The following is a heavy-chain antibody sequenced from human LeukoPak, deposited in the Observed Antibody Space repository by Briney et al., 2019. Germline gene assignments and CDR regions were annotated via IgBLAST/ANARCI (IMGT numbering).Heavy chain of an antibody. V-gene: IGHV3-23*01. CDR3: ARATVLRYFDWLFPGIFDY. CDR2: ISGSGGST. CDR1: GFTFSSYA. Sequence: PGGSLRLSCAASGFTFSSYAMSWVRQAPGKGLEWVSAISGSGGSTYYADSVKGRFTISRDNSKNTLYLQMNSLRAEDTAVYYCARATVLRYFDWLFPGIFDYWGQGTLVTVSS. J-gene: IGHJ4*02. D-gene: IGHD3-9*01.